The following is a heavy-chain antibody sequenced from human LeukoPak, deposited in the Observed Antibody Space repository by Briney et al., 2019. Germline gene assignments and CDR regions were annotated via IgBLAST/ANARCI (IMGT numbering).Heavy chain of an antibody. V-gene: IGHV1-69*05. CDR3: ARDPWAPYYGSGSYSEKGLDY. CDR1: GGTFSSYA. Sequence: ASVKVSCKASGGTFSSYAISWVRQAPGQGLEWMGRIIPIFGTANCAQKFQGRVTITTDESTSTAYMELSSLRSEDTAVYYCARDPWAPYYGSGSYSEKGLDYWGQGTLVTVSS. CDR2: IIPIFGTA. J-gene: IGHJ4*02. D-gene: IGHD3-10*01.